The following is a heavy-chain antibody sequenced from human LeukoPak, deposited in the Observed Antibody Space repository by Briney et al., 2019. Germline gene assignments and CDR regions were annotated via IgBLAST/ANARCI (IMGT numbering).Heavy chain of an antibody. V-gene: IGHV3-30-3*02. CDR2: ISYDGSNK. J-gene: IGHJ4*02. CDR3: AKRDPNSSSWTVFDY. Sequence: GGSLRLSCAASGFTFSSYAMHWVRQAPGKGLEWVAVISYDGSNKYYADSVKGRFTISRDNSKNTLYLQMNSLRAEDTAVYYCAKRDPNSSSWTVFDYWGQGTLVTVSS. D-gene: IGHD6-13*01. CDR1: GFTFSSYA.